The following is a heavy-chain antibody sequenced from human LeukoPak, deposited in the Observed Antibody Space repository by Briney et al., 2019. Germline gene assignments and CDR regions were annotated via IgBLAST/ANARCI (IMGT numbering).Heavy chain of an antibody. D-gene: IGHD2-2*01. J-gene: IGHJ3*02. Sequence: PSETLSLTCTVPGGSISSYYWSWIRQPPGKGLEWIGYIYYSGSTNYNPSLKSRVTISVDTSKNQFPLKLSSVTAADTAVYYCARSQYRADAFDIWGQGTMVTVSS. CDR1: GGSISSYY. V-gene: IGHV4-59*01. CDR3: ARSQYRADAFDI. CDR2: IYYSGST.